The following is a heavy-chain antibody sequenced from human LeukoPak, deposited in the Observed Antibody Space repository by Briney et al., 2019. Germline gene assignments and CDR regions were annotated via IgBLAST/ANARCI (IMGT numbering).Heavy chain of an antibody. CDR2: IYYSGST. V-gene: IGHV4-30-4*08. Sequence: SQTLSLTCTVSGGSISSGDYYWSWIRQPPGKGLEWIGYIYYSGSTYYNPSLKGRVTISVDTSKNQFSLKLSSVTAADTAVYYCARDRVQLERREDAFDIWGQGTMVTVSS. J-gene: IGHJ3*02. D-gene: IGHD1-1*01. CDR3: ARDRVQLERREDAFDI. CDR1: GGSISSGDYY.